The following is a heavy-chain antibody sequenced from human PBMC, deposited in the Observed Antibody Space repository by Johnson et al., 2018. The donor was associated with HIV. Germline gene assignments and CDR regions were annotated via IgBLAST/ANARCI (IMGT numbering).Heavy chain of an antibody. CDR1: GFTFSSYG. V-gene: IGHV3-30*18. J-gene: IGHJ3*02. Sequence: QVQLVESGGGVVQPGRSLRLSCAASGFTFSSYGMHWVRQAPGKGLEWVAVISYDGSNKYYADSVKGRFTISRDNSKNTLYLQMNSLRAEDTAGYYCAKDRAVDIWGQGTMVTVSS. CDR3: AKDRAVDI. CDR2: ISYDGSNK.